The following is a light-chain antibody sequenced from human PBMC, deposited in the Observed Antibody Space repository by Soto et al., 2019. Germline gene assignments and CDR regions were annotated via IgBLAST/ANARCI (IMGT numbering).Light chain of an antibody. Sequence: DIQMTQSPSSLSASVGDRVTITCRAGQYIGRYLNWYQQKPGKAPKLLIYAASSLHSGVPSRFSGSGSGTDFTLTISSLQSEDFALYYCQQYHNLWTFGQGTEVEIK. CDR3: QQYHNLWT. J-gene: IGKJ1*01. CDR2: AAS. CDR1: QYIGRY. V-gene: IGKV1-39*01.